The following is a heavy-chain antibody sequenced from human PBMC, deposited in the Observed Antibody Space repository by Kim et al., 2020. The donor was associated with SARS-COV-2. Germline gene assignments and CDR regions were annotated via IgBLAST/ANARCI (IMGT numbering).Heavy chain of an antibody. CDR2: IYYSGST. CDR3: ARQGTGTVDY. J-gene: IGHJ4*02. D-gene: IGHD1-7*01. CDR1: GGSISSSSYY. V-gene: IGHV4-39*01. Sequence: SETLSLTCTVSGGSISSSSYYWGWIRQPPGKGLEWIGSIYYSGSTYYNPSLKSRVTISVDTSKNQFSLKLSSVTAADTAVYYCARQGTGTVDYWGQGTLVTVSS.